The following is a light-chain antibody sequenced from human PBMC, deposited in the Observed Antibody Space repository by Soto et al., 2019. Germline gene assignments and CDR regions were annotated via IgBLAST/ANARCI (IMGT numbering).Light chain of an antibody. CDR1: SSNIGAGYD. Sequence: QSVLTQPPSGSGAPGQRVPISCTGSSSNIGAGYDVHWYQQLPGTAPKHLIYGNSNRPSGVTDRFSGSKSGTSASLAITGLQAEDEADYYCQSYDSSLSGSYVVGTGTKLTVL. J-gene: IGLJ1*01. CDR2: GNS. V-gene: IGLV1-40*01. CDR3: QSYDSSLSGSYV.